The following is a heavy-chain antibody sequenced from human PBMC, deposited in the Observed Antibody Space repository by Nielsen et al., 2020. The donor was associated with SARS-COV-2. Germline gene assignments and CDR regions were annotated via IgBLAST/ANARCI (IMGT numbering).Heavy chain of an antibody. CDR1: GFTFSSYG. Sequence: GGSLRLSCAASGFTFSSYGMNWVRQAPGKGLEWVPCITSSSSFMYYADSVKGRFTISRDNAKNSMYLQMNSLRAEDTAVYYCARGYYDLLSGFDYWGQGTLVTVSS. V-gene: IGHV3-21*01. CDR3: ARGYYDLLSGFDY. J-gene: IGHJ4*02. CDR2: ITSSSSFM. D-gene: IGHD3-3*01.